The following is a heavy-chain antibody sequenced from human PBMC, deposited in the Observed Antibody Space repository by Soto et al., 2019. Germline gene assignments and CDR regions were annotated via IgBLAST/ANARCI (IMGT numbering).Heavy chain of an antibody. Sequence: QLVESGGSLVRPGGSLTLSCAASGFAFSNYWMSWVRLAPGKGPEWVANIQPDGSQKYYVDSVKGRFTISRDNAKNSLSLQMNSLRVEDTAVYYCARAGYWGQGALVTVSS. CDR2: IQPDGSQK. J-gene: IGHJ4*02. V-gene: IGHV3-7*01. CDR1: GFAFSNYW. CDR3: ARAGY.